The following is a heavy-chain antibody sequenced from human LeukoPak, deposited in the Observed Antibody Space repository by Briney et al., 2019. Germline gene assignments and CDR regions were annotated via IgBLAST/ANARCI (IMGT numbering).Heavy chain of an antibody. D-gene: IGHD2-2*01. CDR3: AKDLGIVVIPTATGFDY. CDR1: GFTFSNYW. Sequence: GGSLRLSCAASGFTFSNYWMGWVRQAPGKGLEWVSAISITGSSTYYADPVNGRFTISRDNSKNTVYLQMNSLRAEDTAVYYCAKDLGIVVIPTATGFDYWGQGTLVTVSS. V-gene: IGHV3-23*01. CDR2: ISITGSST. J-gene: IGHJ4*02.